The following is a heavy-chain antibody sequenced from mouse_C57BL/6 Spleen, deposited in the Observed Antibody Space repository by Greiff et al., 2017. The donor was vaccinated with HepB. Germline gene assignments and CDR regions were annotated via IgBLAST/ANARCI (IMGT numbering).Heavy chain of an antibody. Sequence: VQLQQSDAELVKPGASVKISCKVSGYTFTDHTIHWMKQRPEQGLEWIGYIYPRDGSTKYNEKFKGKATLTADKSSSTAYMQLNSLTSEDSAVYFCARKEYYYGSSYDAMDYWAQGTSVTVSS. D-gene: IGHD1-1*01. CDR1: GYTFTDHT. J-gene: IGHJ4*01. CDR3: ARKEYYYGSSYDAMDY. CDR2: IYPRDGST. V-gene: IGHV1-78*01.